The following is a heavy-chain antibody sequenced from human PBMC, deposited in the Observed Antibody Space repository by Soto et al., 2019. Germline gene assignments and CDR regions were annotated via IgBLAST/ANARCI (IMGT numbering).Heavy chain of an antibody. CDR3: ARADTAMVTGFDY. Sequence: ASVKVSCKASGGTFSSYAISWVRQAPGQGLEWMGGIIPIFGTANYAQKFQGRVTITADESTSTAYMELSSLRSEDTAVYYCARADTAMVTGFDYWGKGTLVTVSS. V-gene: IGHV1-69*13. CDR2: IIPIFGTA. J-gene: IGHJ4*02. CDR1: GGTFSSYA. D-gene: IGHD5-18*01.